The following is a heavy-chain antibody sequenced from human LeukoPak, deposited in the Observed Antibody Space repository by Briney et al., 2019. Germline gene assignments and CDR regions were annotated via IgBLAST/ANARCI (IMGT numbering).Heavy chain of an antibody. V-gene: IGHV3-23*01. CDR1: GFTFSSSD. D-gene: IGHD6-13*01. CDR3: AKDSTSWAS. J-gene: IGHJ5*02. Sequence: GGSLRLSCAASGFTFSSSDMSWVRQAPGKGLEWVSGIRGSGGRTYYTDSVKGRFTISRDNSKNTLYLQMNSLRAEDTAIYYCAKDSTSWASWGQGTLVTVSS. CDR2: IRGSGGRT.